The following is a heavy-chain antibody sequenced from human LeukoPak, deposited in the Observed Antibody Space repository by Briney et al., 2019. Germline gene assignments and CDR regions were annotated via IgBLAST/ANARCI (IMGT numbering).Heavy chain of an antibody. D-gene: IGHD3-10*01. J-gene: IGHJ5*02. CDR2: INPSGGST. CDR3: ARDSSDPIMVRGVVWFDP. V-gene: IGHV1-46*01. Sequence: ASVKVSCKASGYIFTNYYMHWVRQAPGLGLEWMGMINPSGGSTSYAQKFQGRVTMTRDTSTSTVYMELSSLRSEDTAVYYCARDSSDPIMVRGVVWFDPWGQGTLVTVSS. CDR1: GYIFTNYY.